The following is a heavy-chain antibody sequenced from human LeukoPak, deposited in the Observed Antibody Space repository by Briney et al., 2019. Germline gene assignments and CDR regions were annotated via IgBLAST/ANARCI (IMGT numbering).Heavy chain of an antibody. V-gene: IGHV3-15*01. D-gene: IGHD1-26*01. Sequence: GGSLRLSCAASGFTFINAWMAWVRQAPGKGLEWVGRIKAKAHGGTIEYSAPVKGRFTISRDDSKNTLYLQMNSLKTEDTAVYYCTTDGVGVEGATYDNWGQGTLVSVSS. CDR1: GFTFINAW. CDR2: IKAKAHGGTI. CDR3: TTDGVGVEGATYDN. J-gene: IGHJ4*02.